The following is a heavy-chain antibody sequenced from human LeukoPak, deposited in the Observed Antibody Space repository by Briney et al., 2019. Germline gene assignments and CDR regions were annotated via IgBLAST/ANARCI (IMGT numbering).Heavy chain of an antibody. CDR2: ISSDGNKK. CDR1: GFTFSNYW. CDR3: ARDVGRDTITTEIEY. V-gene: IGHV3-30-3*01. Sequence: GSLRLSCAASGFTFSNYWMTWVRQAPGKGLEWVAVISSDGNKKNYADSVKGRFTISKDNSKNTLYLQMNSLRAEDTALYYCARDVGRDTITTEIEYWGQGTLVTVSS. J-gene: IGHJ4*02. D-gene: IGHD4-11*01.